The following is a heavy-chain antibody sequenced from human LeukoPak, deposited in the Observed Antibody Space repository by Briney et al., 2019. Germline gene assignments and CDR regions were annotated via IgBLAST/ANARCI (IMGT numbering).Heavy chain of an antibody. Sequence: GGSLRLSCAASGFTFSSYAMSWVRQAPGKGLEWVSAISGSGGSTYYADSVKGRFTISRDNSKNTLYLQMNSLRAEDTAVYYRAKAIMWGSYRRPGWFDPWGQGTLVTVSS. CDR3: AKAIMWGSYRRPGWFDP. V-gene: IGHV3-23*01. CDR2: ISGSGGST. CDR1: GFTFSSYA. D-gene: IGHD3-16*02. J-gene: IGHJ5*02.